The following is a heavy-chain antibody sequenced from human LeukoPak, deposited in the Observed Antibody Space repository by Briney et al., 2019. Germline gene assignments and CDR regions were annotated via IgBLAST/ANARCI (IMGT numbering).Heavy chain of an antibody. CDR2: VYSGGET. V-gene: IGHV3-66*01. J-gene: IGHJ5*02. CDR1: GFTVSNYY. Sequence: GGSLTLSCADSGFTVSNYYMSWVRKAPGKGLEWVSVVYSGGETHHSDSVKGRFTLPRDISKSTLYLQMNSLRPEDTAVYYCTRDPDAWGQGTLVTVSS. CDR3: TRDPDA.